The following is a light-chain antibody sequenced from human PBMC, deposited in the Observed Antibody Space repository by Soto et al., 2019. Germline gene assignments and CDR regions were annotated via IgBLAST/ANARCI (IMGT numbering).Light chain of an antibody. CDR1: ESVRNNS. Sequence: ELVLTQSPGTLSLSPGERATLSCRASESVRNNSLAWYQQHPGQAPRLLIFGASSRATGIPDRFTGSGPGADFSLTISRLEPEDSAVYFCHHYGYGADTFGQGTKLEIK. CDR2: GAS. V-gene: IGKV3-20*01. CDR3: HHYGYGADT. J-gene: IGKJ2*01.